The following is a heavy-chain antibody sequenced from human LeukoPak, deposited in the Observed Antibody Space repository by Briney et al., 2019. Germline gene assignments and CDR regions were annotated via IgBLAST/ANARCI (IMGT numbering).Heavy chain of an antibody. J-gene: IGHJ3*02. CDR2: INHSGST. CDR1: GGSFSGYY. D-gene: IGHD3-22*01. Sequence: PSETLSLTCAVYGGSFSGYYWSWIRQPPGKGLEWIGEINHSGSTNYNPSLKSRVTISVDTSKNQFSLKLSSVTAADTAVYYCARRGLYYDSSGYAQLHDAFDIWGQGTMVTVSS. V-gene: IGHV4-34*01. CDR3: ARRGLYYDSSGYAQLHDAFDI.